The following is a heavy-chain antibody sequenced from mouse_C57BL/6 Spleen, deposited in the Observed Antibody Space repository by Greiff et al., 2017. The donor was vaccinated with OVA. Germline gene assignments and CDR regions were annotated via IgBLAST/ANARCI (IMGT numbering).Heavy chain of an antibody. Sequence: VQLQQPGAELVKPGASVKMSCKASGYTFTSYWITWVKQRPGQGLEWIGDIYPGSGSTHYNEKFTSKATLTVDTSSSTAYLQLSSLTSEDSAVYYCARSNYYDYDGHYFDYWGKGTTLTVSS. J-gene: IGHJ2*01. D-gene: IGHD2-4*01. V-gene: IGHV1-55*01. CDR3: ARSNYYDYDGHYFDY. CDR2: IYPGSGST. CDR1: GYTFTSYW.